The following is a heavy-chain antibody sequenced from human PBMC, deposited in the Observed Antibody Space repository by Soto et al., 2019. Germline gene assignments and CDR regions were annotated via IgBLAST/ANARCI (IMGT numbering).Heavy chain of an antibody. CDR3: ARGSWDDATGHYYMDV. CDR1: GGSISSSSYY. CDR2: IYYIGST. V-gene: IGHV4-39*01. J-gene: IGHJ6*03. D-gene: IGHD3-9*01. Sequence: SETLSLTCTVSGGSISSSSYYWGWIRQPPGKGLEWIGSIYYIGSTYYNPSLKSRVTISVDASKNQFSLKLSFVTAADTAVYYCARGSWDDATGHYYMDVWGKGTMVTVSS.